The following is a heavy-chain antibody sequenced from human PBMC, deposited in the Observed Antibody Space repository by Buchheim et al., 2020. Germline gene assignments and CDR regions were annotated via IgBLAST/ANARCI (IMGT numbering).Heavy chain of an antibody. CDR1: GFTFSSYT. Sequence: EVHLLESGGGLVQPGGSLRLSCAASGFTFSSYTMSWVRQAPGKGLEWVSAIAGSGATTSYADSVKGRFTISRDNSKNTLDLQMNSLRAEDAAVYYCAKGGSNTAGYYYFGMDVWGQGTT. J-gene: IGHJ6*02. CDR3: AKGGSNTAGYYYFGMDV. D-gene: IGHD2/OR15-2a*01. CDR2: IAGSGATT. V-gene: IGHV3-23*01.